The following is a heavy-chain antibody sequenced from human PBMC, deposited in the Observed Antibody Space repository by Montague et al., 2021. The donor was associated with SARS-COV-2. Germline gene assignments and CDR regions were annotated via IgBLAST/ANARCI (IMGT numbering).Heavy chain of an antibody. J-gene: IGHJ5*01. CDR3: ARASFYYGSGSHYNNWFDS. CDR1: GGSITYSSYY. D-gene: IGHD3-10*01. CDR2: IYYSGTA. V-gene: IGHV4-39*07. Sequence: SETLSLTCTMSGGSITYSSYYWGWIRLPPGKGLEWIGSIYYSGTAYYNASLKSRATMSLDMSKNQLSLRLKSTTAADTAVYFCARASFYYGSGSHYNNWFDSWGQGTVVTVSS.